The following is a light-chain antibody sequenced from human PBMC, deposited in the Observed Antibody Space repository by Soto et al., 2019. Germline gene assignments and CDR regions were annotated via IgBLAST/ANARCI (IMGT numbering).Light chain of an antibody. V-gene: IGKV3-15*01. CDR1: QSVTSN. CDR3: QPYNNWSLT. J-gene: IGKJ4*01. Sequence: EIVMTHSPSTLSVSPGDRATLSCRASQSVTSNLAWYQHKPGQTPRLLIYDTSTRASGVPARFSGSRSGPEVTLTIISLQYEDFAIYYCQPYNNWSLTFGGGTKVDI. CDR2: DTS.